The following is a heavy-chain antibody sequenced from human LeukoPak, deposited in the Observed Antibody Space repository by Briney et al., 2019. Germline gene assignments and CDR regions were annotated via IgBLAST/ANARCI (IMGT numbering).Heavy chain of an antibody. J-gene: IGHJ6*02. D-gene: IGHD2-15*01. Sequence: SQTLSLTCAVSGGSISSGGYSWSWIRQPPGKGLEWIGYIYHSGGTYYNPSLKSRVTISVDRSKNQFSLKLSSVTAADTAVYYCARLRNYYYGMDVWGLGTTVTVSS. CDR3: ARLRNYYYGMDV. CDR1: GGSISSGGYS. V-gene: IGHV4-30-2*01. CDR2: IYHSGGT.